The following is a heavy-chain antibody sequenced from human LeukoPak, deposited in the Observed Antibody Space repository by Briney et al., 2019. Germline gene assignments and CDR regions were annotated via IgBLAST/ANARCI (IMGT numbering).Heavy chain of an antibody. CDR2: IWYDGSNK. D-gene: IGHD3-22*01. J-gene: IGHJ4*02. V-gene: IGHV3-33*01. Sequence: GGSLRLSCAASGFTFSSYGMHWVRQAPGKGLEWVAVIWYDGSNKYYADSVKGRFTISRDNSKNTLYLQMNSLRAEDTAVYYCARDKPPPYYYDSSGIFDYWGQGTLVTVS. CDR3: ARDKPPPYYYDSSGIFDY. CDR1: GFTFSSYG.